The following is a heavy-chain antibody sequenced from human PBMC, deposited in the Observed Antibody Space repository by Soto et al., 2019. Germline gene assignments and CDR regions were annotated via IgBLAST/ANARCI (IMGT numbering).Heavy chain of an antibody. CDR2: ISSNGGST. Sequence: GGSLRLSCAASGFTFSSYAMHWVRQAPGKGLEYVSAISSNGGSTYYADSVKGRFTISRDNSKNTLYLQMGSLRAEDMAVYYGARSPEGYGSGNRAFDIWGQGTMVTVSS. CDR3: ARSPEGYGSGNRAFDI. J-gene: IGHJ3*02. CDR1: GFTFSSYA. V-gene: IGHV3-64*02. D-gene: IGHD3-10*01.